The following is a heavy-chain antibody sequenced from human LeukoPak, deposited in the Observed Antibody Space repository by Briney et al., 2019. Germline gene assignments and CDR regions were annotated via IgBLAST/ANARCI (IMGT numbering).Heavy chain of an antibody. D-gene: IGHD4-17*01. CDR2: IYTSGST. J-gene: IGHJ6*03. Sequence: PSETLSLTCTVSGGSISSYYWSWIRQPAGKGLEWLGRIYTSGSTNYNPSLKSRVTMSVDTSKNQFSLKLSSVTAADTAVYYCARDPPNDYGDYNYYYYMDVWGKGTTVTVSS. CDR3: ARDPPNDYGDYNYYYYMDV. V-gene: IGHV4-4*07. CDR1: GGSISSYY.